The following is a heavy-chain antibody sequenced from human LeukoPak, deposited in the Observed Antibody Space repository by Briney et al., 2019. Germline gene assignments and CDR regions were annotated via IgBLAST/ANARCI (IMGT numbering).Heavy chain of an antibody. CDR1: GFSFSTYD. CDR3: ARGGYFSFDY. J-gene: IGHJ4*02. CDR2: ITANTRGSIT. Sequence: GGSLRLSCVTSGFSFSTYDMSWVRQAPGKGLEWVSGITANTRGSITYYADSVKGRFTISRDSSKDTLYLQMNSLRAEDTAVYFCARGGYFSFDYWGQGTLVTVS. D-gene: IGHD2/OR15-2a*01. V-gene: IGHV3-23*01.